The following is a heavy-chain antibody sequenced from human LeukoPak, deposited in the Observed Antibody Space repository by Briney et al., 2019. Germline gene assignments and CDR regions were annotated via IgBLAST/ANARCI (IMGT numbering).Heavy chain of an antibody. CDR1: GGSISSGGYY. J-gene: IGHJ6*02. D-gene: IGHD2-2*01. Sequence: ETSETLSLTCTVSGGSISSGGYYWSWIRQPPGKGLEWIGYIYHSGSTYYNPSLKSRVTISVDTSKNQFSLKLSSVTAADTAVYYCARDGIVVVPAALKGYGMDVWGQGTTVTVSS. V-gene: IGHV4-30-2*01. CDR3: ARDGIVVVPAALKGYGMDV. CDR2: IYHSGST.